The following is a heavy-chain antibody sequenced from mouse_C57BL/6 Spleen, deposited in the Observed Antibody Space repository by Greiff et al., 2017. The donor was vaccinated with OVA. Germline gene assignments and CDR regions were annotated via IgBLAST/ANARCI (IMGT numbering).Heavy chain of an antibody. CDR3: ARDFHGDY. Sequence: EVKLMESGPGLVKPSQSLSLTCSVTGYSITSGYYWIWIRQFPGNKLEWMGYISYDGSNNYNPSLKNRISITRDTSKNQFFLKLNSVTTEDTAAYYCARDFHGDYWGQGTTLTVSS. J-gene: IGHJ2*01. V-gene: IGHV3-6*01. CDR1: GYSITSGYY. CDR2: ISYDGSN.